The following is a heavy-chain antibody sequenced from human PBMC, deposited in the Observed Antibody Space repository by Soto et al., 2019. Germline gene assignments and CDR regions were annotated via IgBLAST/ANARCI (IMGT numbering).Heavy chain of an antibody. J-gene: IGHJ5*02. D-gene: IGHD3-3*01. CDR1: GGSISSGDYY. CDR2: IYYSGST. CDR3: ARVVYGNSKRFLARWFDP. V-gene: IGHV4-30-4*01. Sequence: QVQLQESGPGLVKPSQTLSLTCTVSGGSISSGDYYWSWIRQPPGKDLEWIGYIYYSGSTYYNPSLKSRVTRSVDTSKNQFSLKLSSVTAADTAVYYCARVVYGNSKRFLARWFDPWGQGTLVTVSS.